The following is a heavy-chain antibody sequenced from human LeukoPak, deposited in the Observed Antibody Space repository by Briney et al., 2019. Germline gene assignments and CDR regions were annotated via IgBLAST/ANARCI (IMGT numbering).Heavy chain of an antibody. CDR2: INHSGST. D-gene: IGHD2-15*01. J-gene: IGHJ4*02. Sequence: SETLSLTCAVYGGSFSGYYWSWIRQPPGKGLEWIGEINHSGSTNYNPSLKSRVTISVDTSKNQFSLKLSSVTAADTAVYYCARGHNYEDIVVVVAAYYFDYWAREPWSPSPQ. CDR1: GGSFSGYY. CDR3: ARGHNYEDIVVVVAAYYFDY. V-gene: IGHV4-34*01.